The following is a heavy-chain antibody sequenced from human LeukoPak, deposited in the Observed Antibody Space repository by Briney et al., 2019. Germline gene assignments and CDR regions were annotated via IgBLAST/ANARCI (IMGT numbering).Heavy chain of an antibody. CDR2: IIPIFGTA. CDR3: ARDQALYYYDSSGYYPD. V-gene: IGHV1-69*13. Sequence: SVKVSCKASGGTFSSYAISWVRQAPGQGLEWMGGIIPIFGTANYAQKFQGRVTITADESTSTAYMELSSLRSEDTAVYYCARDQALYYYDSSGYYPDWGQGTLVTVSS. CDR1: GGTFSSYA. J-gene: IGHJ4*02. D-gene: IGHD3-22*01.